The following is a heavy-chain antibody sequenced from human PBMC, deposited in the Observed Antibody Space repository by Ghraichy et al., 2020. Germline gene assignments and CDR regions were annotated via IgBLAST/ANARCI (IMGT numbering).Heavy chain of an antibody. CDR1: GGTFSSYA. Sequence: SVKVSCKASGGTFSSYAISWVRQAPGQGLEWMGRIIPILGIANYAQKFQGRVTITADKSTSTAYMELSSLRSEDTAVYYCARDVHGLDHPYSSSLNPWGQGTLVTVSS. J-gene: IGHJ5*02. V-gene: IGHV1-69*04. CDR2: IIPILGIA. CDR3: ARDVHGLDHPYSSSLNP. D-gene: IGHD6-13*01.